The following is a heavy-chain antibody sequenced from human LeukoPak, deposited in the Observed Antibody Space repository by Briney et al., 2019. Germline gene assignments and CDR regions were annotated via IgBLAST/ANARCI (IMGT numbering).Heavy chain of an antibody. J-gene: IGHJ4*02. D-gene: IGHD3-3*01. Sequence: PGGSLRLSCAASGFTFSSYSMNWVRQAPGKGLEWVSSISSSSSYIYYADSVKGRFTISRDNAKNSLYLQMNSLRAEDTAVYYCARDRGLRFLEWFDYWGQGTLVTVSS. V-gene: IGHV3-21*01. CDR3: ARDRGLRFLEWFDY. CDR2: ISSSSSYI. CDR1: GFTFSSYS.